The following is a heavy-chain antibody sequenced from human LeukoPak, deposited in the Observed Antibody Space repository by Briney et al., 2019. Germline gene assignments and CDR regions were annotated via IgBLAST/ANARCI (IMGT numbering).Heavy chain of an antibody. J-gene: IGHJ3*02. CDR3: ARGRTIVVVPAAKASFDI. CDR1: GGSISSYY. CDR2: IYYSGST. Sequence: SETLSLTCTVSGGSISSYYWSWIRQPPGKGLEWIGYIYYSGSTNYNPSLKSRVTISVDTSKNQFSLKLSSVTAADTAVYYCARGRTIVVVPAAKASFDIWGQGTMVTVSS. V-gene: IGHV4-59*01. D-gene: IGHD2-2*01.